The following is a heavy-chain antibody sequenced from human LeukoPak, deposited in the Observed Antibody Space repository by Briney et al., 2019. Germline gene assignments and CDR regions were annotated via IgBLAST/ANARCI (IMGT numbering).Heavy chain of an antibody. CDR2: IIPIFGIA. V-gene: IGHV1-69*10. D-gene: IGHD5-24*01. Sequence: SVKVSCKASGGTFSSYAISWVRQAPGQGLEWMGGIIPIFGIANYAQKFQGRVAITADKSTSTAYMELSSLRSEDTAVYYCARGEMATIDNYYYYGMDVWGQGTTVTVSS. CDR1: GGTFSSYA. CDR3: ARGEMATIDNYYYYGMDV. J-gene: IGHJ6*02.